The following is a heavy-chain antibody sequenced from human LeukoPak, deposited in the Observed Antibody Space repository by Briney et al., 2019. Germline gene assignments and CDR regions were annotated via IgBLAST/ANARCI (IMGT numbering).Heavy chain of an antibody. Sequence: PGGSLRLSCAASGFTFSSYEMNWVRQAPGKGLERVSYISSSGSTIYYADSVKGRFTISRDNAKNSLYLQMNSLRAEDTAVYYCARVAVTATFDYWGQGTLVTVSS. CDR3: ARVAVTATFDY. D-gene: IGHD2-21*02. J-gene: IGHJ4*02. CDR1: GFTFSSYE. V-gene: IGHV3-48*03. CDR2: ISSSGSTI.